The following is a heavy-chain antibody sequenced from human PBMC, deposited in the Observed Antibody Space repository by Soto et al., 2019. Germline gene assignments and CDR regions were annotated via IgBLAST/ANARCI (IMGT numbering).Heavy chain of an antibody. D-gene: IGHD3-22*01. CDR2: IHYSGST. CDR3: ARSIDSSGYYFSNC. J-gene: IGHJ4*02. CDR1: GGSISSYY. V-gene: IGHV4-59*01. Sequence: SETLSLTCTVSGGSISSYYWSWIRQSPGKGLEWIGYIHYSGSTNYNPSLKSRVTMSVDTSRNQFSLKLSSVTAADTAVYYCARSIDSSGYYFSNCWGQGTMVTVSS.